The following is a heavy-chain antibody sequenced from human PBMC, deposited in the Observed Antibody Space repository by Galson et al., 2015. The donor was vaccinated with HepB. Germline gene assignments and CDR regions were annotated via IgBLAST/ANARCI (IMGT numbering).Heavy chain of an antibody. CDR1: GFTFSHYG. V-gene: IGHV3-33*05. CDR3: VKERELESTNCFDC. Sequence: SLRLSCAASGFTFSHYGVHWVRQAPGKGLEWVAVISSGVNNRSYADSVKGRFTISRDNSKNTLYLQMNSLRVEDSAVYHWVKERELESTNCFDCWGQGTLVSVSS. CDR2: ISSGVNNR. J-gene: IGHJ4*02. D-gene: IGHD1-1*01.